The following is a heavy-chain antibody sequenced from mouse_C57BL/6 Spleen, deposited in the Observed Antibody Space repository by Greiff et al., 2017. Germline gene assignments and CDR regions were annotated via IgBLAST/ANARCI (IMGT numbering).Heavy chain of an antibody. CDR1: GFTFSDYG. Sequence: DVQLVESGGGLVKPGGSLKLSCAASGFTFSDYGMHWVRQAPEKGLEWVAYISSGSSTIYYADTVKGRFTISRDNAKNTLFLQMTSLRSEDTAMYYCARPNSPLLEFAYWGQGTLVTVSA. CDR2: ISSGSSTI. J-gene: IGHJ3*01. V-gene: IGHV5-17*01. CDR3: ARPNSPLLEFAY. D-gene: IGHD1-2*01.